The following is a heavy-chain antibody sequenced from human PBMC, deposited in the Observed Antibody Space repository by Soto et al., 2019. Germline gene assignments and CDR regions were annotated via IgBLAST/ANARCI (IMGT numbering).Heavy chain of an antibody. Sequence: QLQLQESGPGLVKPSETLSLTCTVSGGSISSYYWGWIRRPPGKGLEWIGSIYYSGSTYYNPSLRCRVTISVDTSKNQFSLTLSSLTAADTAVYYCARRWGSSFDYWGQGTLVTVSS. V-gene: IGHV4-39*01. CDR3: ARRWGSSFDY. CDR2: IYYSGST. J-gene: IGHJ4*02. D-gene: IGHD7-27*01. CDR1: GGSISSYY.